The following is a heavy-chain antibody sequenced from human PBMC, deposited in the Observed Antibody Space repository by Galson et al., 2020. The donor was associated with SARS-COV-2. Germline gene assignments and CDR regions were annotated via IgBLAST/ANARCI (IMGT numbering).Heavy chain of an antibody. Sequence: GGSLRLSCAASGFTFSSYGMYWVRQAPGKGLEWVAVIWYDGSNKYYADSVKGRFTISRDNSKNTLYLQMNSLRAEDTAVYYCAKGHEDTVYYYYYGMDVWGQGTTVTVSS. CDR1: GFTFSSYG. CDR2: IWYDGSNK. D-gene: IGHD5-18*01. J-gene: IGHJ6*02. V-gene: IGHV3-33*06. CDR3: AKGHEDTVYYYYYGMDV.